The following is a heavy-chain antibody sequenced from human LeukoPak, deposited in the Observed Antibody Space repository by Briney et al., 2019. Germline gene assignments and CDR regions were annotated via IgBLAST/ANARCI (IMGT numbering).Heavy chain of an antibody. Sequence: GGSLRLSCAASGFTFSSYAMSWVRQAPGKGLEWVSAISGSGGSTYYADSVKGRFTISRDNSKNTLYLQMNSLRAEDTAVYYCAKVGGSGSYWGQYYFDYWGQGTLVTVSS. D-gene: IGHD1-26*01. CDR3: AKVGGSGSYWGQYYFDY. CDR2: ISGSGGST. V-gene: IGHV3-23*01. J-gene: IGHJ4*02. CDR1: GFTFSSYA.